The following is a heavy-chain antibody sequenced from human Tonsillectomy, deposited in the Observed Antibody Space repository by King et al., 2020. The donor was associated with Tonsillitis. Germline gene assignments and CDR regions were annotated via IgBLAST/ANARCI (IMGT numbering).Heavy chain of an antibody. V-gene: IGHV4-59*08. CDR1: GGSIRGHY. D-gene: IGHD5-24*01. CDR3: ARHEYRGGYKWPFDY. CDR2: LSDSGTT. Sequence: QLQESGPGLVKPSETLSLTCTVPGGSIRGHYWSWLRPPPGEGLEWLGYLSDSGTTKYNPSLESRVTISADTSNNQFSLKLSSVTAADTAVYYCARHEYRGGYKWPFDYWGQRTLVTVSS. J-gene: IGHJ4*02.